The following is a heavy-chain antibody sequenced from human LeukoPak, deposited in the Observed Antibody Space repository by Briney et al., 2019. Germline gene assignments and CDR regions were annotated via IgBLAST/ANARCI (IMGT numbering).Heavy chain of an antibody. D-gene: IGHD6-19*01. CDR1: GGSISDYY. Sequence: SETLSLTCSVSGGSISDYYWSWIRLSPGTGLEWIGYMDYSGSAAYNPSLRGRVTISIDTSKKQFSLEVTSVTAADTAVYFYARRKRGSGGPFDSWGHGTLVTVSS. V-gene: IGHV4-59*08. CDR2: MDYSGSA. J-gene: IGHJ4*01. CDR3: ARRKRGSGGPFDS.